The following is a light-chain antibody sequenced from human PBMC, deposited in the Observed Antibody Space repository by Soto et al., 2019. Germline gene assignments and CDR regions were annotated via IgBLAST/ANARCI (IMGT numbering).Light chain of an antibody. V-gene: IGLV2-14*01. CDR3: FSFTTDWTHV. CDR2: EVS. CDR1: SSDIGAYNY. J-gene: IGLJ1*01. Sequence: QSVLTQPASVSGSPGQSITISCTGSSSDIGAYNYVSWFQQYPGKAPKLIISEVSNRPSGVSNRFSGSKSGTAASLTNSGLQTEDEADYFCFSFTTDWTHVFGTGTKLTVL.